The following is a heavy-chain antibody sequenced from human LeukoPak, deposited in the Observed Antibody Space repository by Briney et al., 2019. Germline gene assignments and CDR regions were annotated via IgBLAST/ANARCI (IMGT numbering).Heavy chain of an antibody. CDR1: GDSVSSNSAA. D-gene: IGHD3-22*01. J-gene: IGHJ1*01. Sequence: SQTLSLTCALSGDSVSSNSAAWNWIRQSPSRGLEWLGRTYYRSEWYNDYAVSVKSRININPDTSKNQFSLQLNSVTPEDTAVYYCAQADSTGYFYFQHWGQGTLVTVSS. CDR3: AQADSTGYFYFQH. CDR2: TYYRSEWYN. V-gene: IGHV6-1*01.